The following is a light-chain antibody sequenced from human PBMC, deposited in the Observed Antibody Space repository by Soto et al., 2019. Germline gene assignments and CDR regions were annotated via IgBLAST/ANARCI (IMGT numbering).Light chain of an antibody. CDR3: SSHTSSSTLEV. V-gene: IGLV2-14*01. CDR2: DVK. CDR1: SSEDGGYNY. J-gene: IGLJ1*01. Sequence: QSVLTQPASVSGSPGQSITIACTGTSSEDGGYNYVSWYQQHTGKAKKLMNNDVKKQHSGINKRISGSKTGNTASLTISGLQAEDEADYYCSSHTSSSTLEVFGTGT.